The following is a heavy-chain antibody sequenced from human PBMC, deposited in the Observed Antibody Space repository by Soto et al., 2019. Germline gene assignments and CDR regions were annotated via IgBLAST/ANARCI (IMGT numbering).Heavy chain of an antibody. V-gene: IGHV1-24*01. J-gene: IGHJ3*02. CDR3: ATIRRTMVRGVIIKGRAAFDI. D-gene: IGHD3-10*01. CDR2: FDPEDGET. CDR1: GYTLTELS. Sequence: ASVKVSCKVSGYTLTELSMHWVRQAPGKGLEWMGGFDPEDGETIYAQKFQGRVTMTEDTSTDTAYMGLSSLRSEDTAVYYCATIRRTMVRGVIIKGRAAFDIWGQGTMVTVSS.